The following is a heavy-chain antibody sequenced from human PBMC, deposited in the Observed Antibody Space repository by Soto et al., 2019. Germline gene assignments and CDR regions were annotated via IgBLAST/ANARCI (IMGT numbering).Heavy chain of an antibody. J-gene: IGHJ5*02. CDR3: AGRARELSSYNWFDP. Sequence: SETLSLRCAVSGCSISSSSYYWGWIRQPPGKGLEWIGNIYYSGSTYYNPSLKSRVTISVDTSKNQFSLKLSSVTAADTAVYYCAGRARELSSYNWFDPWGQGTLVSVSS. D-gene: IGHD1-26*01. V-gene: IGHV4-39*01. CDR1: GCSISSSSYY. CDR2: IYYSGST.